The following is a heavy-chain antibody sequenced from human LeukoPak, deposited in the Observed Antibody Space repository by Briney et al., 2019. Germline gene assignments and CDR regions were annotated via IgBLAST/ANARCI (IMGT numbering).Heavy chain of an antibody. J-gene: IGHJ4*02. V-gene: IGHV1-46*01. D-gene: IGHD3-22*01. CDR2: INPSGGST. Sequence: GASVKGSCTASGYTFTSYYMHWVRQAPGQGLEWMGIINPSGGSTSYAQKFQGRVTMTRDTSTSTVYMELSSLRSEDTAVYYCARAFTYYYDSSGYYIYYWGQGTLVTVSS. CDR1: GYTFTSYY. CDR3: ARAFTYYYDSSGYYIYY.